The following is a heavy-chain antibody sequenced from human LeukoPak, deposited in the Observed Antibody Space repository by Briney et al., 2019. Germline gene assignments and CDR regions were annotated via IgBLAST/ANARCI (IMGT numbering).Heavy chain of an antibody. CDR3: AREGYSSSSYYFDY. D-gene: IGHD6-13*01. CDR1: GFTFSSYW. Sequence: PGGSLRLSCAASGFTFSSYWMSWVRQAPGKGLEWVANIKQDGSEKYYVDSVKGRFTISRDNGKNSLYLQMNSLRAEDTAVYYCAREGYSSSSYYFDYWGQGTLVTVSS. V-gene: IGHV3-7*01. CDR2: IKQDGSEK. J-gene: IGHJ4*02.